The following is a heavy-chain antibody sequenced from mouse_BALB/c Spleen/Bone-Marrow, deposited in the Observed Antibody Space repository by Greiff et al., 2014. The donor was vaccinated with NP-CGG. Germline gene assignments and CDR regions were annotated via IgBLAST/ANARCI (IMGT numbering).Heavy chain of an antibody. D-gene: IGHD1-1*01. Sequence: VQLVESGPGLVAPSQSLSITCTVSGFSLTDYGVSWIRQPPGKGLEWLGVIWGGGITYYNSTLKSRLSISKDNSKSQVFLKMNSLQTGDTAMYYCAKHDTTVVLDYWGQGTTHTVSS. V-gene: IGHV2-6-5*01. CDR1: GFSLTDYG. CDR2: IWGGGIT. CDR3: AKHDTTVVLDY. J-gene: IGHJ2*01.